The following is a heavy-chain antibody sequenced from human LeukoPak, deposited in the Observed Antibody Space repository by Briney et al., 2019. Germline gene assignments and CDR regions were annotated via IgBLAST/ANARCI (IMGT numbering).Heavy chain of an antibody. CDR3: AKRAPVLLWFGELLIHNWFDP. D-gene: IGHD3-10*01. Sequence: PGGSLRLSCAASGFTFSSYAMSWVRQAPGKGLEWVSAISGSGGSTHYADSVKGRFTISRDNSKNTLYLQMNSLRAEDTAVYYCAKRAPVLLWFGELLIHNWFDPWGQGTLVTVSS. V-gene: IGHV3-23*01. CDR2: ISGSGGST. CDR1: GFTFSSYA. J-gene: IGHJ5*02.